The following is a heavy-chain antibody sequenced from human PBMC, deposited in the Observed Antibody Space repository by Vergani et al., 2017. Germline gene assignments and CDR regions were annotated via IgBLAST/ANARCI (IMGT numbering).Heavy chain of an antibody. V-gene: IGHV4-39*01. Sequence: QLQLQESGPGLLKPSETLSLTCSVSGTSISGSSDYWGWIRQPPGKGLEWIGSVYYSGTTYYNPSLKSRVTISVDTSKNQFSLNLTSVTAADTAVYYCEAGTYYIPWSWGQGTLVTVSS. CDR2: VYYSGTT. CDR3: EAGTYYIPWS. CDR1: GTSISGSSDY. J-gene: IGHJ5*02. D-gene: IGHD3-10*01.